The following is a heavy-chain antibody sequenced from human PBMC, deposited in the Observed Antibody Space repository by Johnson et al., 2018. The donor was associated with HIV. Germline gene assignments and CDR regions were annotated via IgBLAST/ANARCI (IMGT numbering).Heavy chain of an antibody. CDR2: ISWSSGMI. Sequence: VQLVESGGGVVRPGGSLRLSCAGSGFTFDDYAMHWVRQAPGKGLEWVSGISWSSGMIGYADSVKGRFTISRDNAKNSLYLQLNSLTAEDTALYFCAKGPYCTNGVWCPFDVWVQGTTVTVSS. D-gene: IGHD2-8*01. V-gene: IGHV3-9*01. J-gene: IGHJ3*01. CDR3: AKGPYCTNGVWCPFDV. CDR1: GFTFDDYA.